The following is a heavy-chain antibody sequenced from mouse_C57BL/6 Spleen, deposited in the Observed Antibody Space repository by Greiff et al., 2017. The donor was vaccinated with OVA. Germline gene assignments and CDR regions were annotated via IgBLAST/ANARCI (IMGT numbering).Heavy chain of an antibody. V-gene: IGHV5-16*01. Sequence: EVKVVESEGGLVQPGSSLKLSCTASGFTFSDYYMAWVRQVPEKGLEWVANFNYDGSSTYYLDSLKSRFIISRDNAKNILYLQMSSLKSEDTATYYCAREGSLYGNSWFAYWGQGTLVTVSA. CDR3: AREGSLYGNSWFAY. CDR1: GFTFSDYY. CDR2: FNYDGSST. J-gene: IGHJ3*01. D-gene: IGHD2-1*01.